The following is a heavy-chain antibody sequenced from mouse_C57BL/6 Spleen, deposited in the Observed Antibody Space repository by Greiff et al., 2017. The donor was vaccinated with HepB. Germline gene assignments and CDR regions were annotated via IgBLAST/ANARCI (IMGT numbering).Heavy chain of an antibody. V-gene: IGHV1-82*01. CDR1: GYAFSSSW. CDR3: ARSEGLYYYAMDY. J-gene: IGHJ4*01. D-gene: IGHD3-3*01. CDR2: IYPGDGDT. Sequence: VQLQQSGPELVKPGASVKISCKASGYAFSSSWMNWVKQRPGKGLEWIGRIYPGDGDTNYNGKFKGKATLTADKSSSTAYMQLSSLTSEDSAVYFCARSEGLYYYAMDYWGQGTSVTVSS.